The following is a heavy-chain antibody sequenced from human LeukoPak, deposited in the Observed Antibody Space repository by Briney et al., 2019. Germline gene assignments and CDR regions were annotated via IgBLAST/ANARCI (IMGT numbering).Heavy chain of an antibody. J-gene: IGHJ5*01. V-gene: IGHV3-48*01. CDR1: GFRFSSYD. CDR2: LTRTSSAT. D-gene: IGHD5-18*01. CDR3: ATGGSEYRSDWFDS. Sequence: GGSLRLSCVGSGFRFSSYDMNWVRQAPGRGLEWLSYLTRTSSATWYADSVKGRFTIFRDNAKSSLYLQMNSLRVEDTAVYYCATGGSEYRSDWFDSWGQGALVNVAS.